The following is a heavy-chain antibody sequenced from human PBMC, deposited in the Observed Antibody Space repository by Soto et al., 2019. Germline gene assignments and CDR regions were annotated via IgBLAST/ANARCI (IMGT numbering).Heavy chain of an antibody. V-gene: IGHV4-59*01. D-gene: IGHD6-6*01. Sequence: QLQLQESGPGLVKPSETLSLTCTISGGSFSSYSWSWIRQPPGKGLEWIGYISYSGSANYNPSLMRRGTMSVDTSKNQFSLRLGSVTAADTAVYFCARERPEKYYDSWGRGILVTVSS. CDR1: GGSFSSYS. CDR2: ISYSGSA. CDR3: ARERPEKYYDS. J-gene: IGHJ4*02.